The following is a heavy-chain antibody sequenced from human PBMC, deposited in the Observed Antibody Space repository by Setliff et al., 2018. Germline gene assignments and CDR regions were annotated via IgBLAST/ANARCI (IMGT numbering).Heavy chain of an antibody. D-gene: IGHD6-19*01. CDR1: GFSFSDAW. J-gene: IGHJ3*02. Sequence: PGGSLRLSCAASGFSFSDAWMNWVRLVPGKGLEWVGRIKRRSDGATIDYAAPMKGRFTISRDNAKNSLYLQLDSLRPDDTAFYYCAKDILDAVAGSSANPDDAFDIWGQGTMVTVSS. CDR2: IKRRSDGATI. V-gene: IGHV3-15*05. CDR3: AKDILDAVAGSSANPDDAFDI.